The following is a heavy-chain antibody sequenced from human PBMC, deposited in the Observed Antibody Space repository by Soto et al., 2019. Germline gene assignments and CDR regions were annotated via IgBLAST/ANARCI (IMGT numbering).Heavy chain of an antibody. CDR3: ARAEDDYGDQDHFDF. CDR2: IGGSGYST. CDR1: GFAFSSYA. Sequence: EVQLLESGGGWVQPGGSLRLSCAASGFAFSSYAMSWVRQAPGKGLGWVSGIGGSGYSTHYADSVRGRFIISRDNSKNTMYLQMNSLRVEDTAIYYYARAEDDYGDQDHFDFWGQGTLVTVSS. V-gene: IGHV3-23*01. D-gene: IGHD4-17*01. J-gene: IGHJ4*02.